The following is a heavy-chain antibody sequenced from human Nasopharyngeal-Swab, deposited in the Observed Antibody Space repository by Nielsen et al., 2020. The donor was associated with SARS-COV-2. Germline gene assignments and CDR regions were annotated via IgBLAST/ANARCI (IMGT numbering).Heavy chain of an antibody. D-gene: IGHD2-2*01. CDR2: INPNSGGT. J-gene: IGHJ6*02. CDR1: GYTFTGYY. CDR3: ARDSDIVVVPAANYYYYGMDV. V-gene: IGHV1-2*02. Sequence: ASVTVSCKASGYTFTGYYMHWVRQAPGQGLEWMGWINPNSGGTNYAQKFQGRVTMTRDTSISTAYMELSRLRSDDTAVYYCARDSDIVVVPAANYYYYGMDVWGQGTTVTVSS.